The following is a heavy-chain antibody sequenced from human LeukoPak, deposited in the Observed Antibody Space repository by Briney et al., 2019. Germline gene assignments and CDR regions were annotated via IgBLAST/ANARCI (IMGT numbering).Heavy chain of an antibody. Sequence: GGSLRLSCAASGFTFSSYWMSWVRQAPGKGLEWVANIRQDGSEKYYVDSVKGRFTISRDNSKNSLFLQMNSLRAEDTAVYYCARLNSGTYAFDYWGQGTLVTVSS. CDR1: GFTFSSYW. CDR2: IRQDGSEK. D-gene: IGHD1-26*01. J-gene: IGHJ4*02. CDR3: ARLNSGTYAFDY. V-gene: IGHV3-7*01.